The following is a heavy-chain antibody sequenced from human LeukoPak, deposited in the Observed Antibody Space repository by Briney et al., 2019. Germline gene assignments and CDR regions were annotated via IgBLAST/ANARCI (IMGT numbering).Heavy chain of an antibody. CDR1: GYTFSNYI. J-gene: IGHJ4*02. CDR2: ISANNGDT. CDR3: ARERDTIWGTNNFLDY. Sequence: ASVKVSWKASGYTFSNYIISWVRQAPGQGPEWMGWISANNGDTVFAQTFQGRVTLTSDTSRSTTYMELRGLTSDDTAVYYCARERDTIWGTNNFLDYWGQGTLVTVSS. V-gene: IGHV1-18*01. D-gene: IGHD3-9*01.